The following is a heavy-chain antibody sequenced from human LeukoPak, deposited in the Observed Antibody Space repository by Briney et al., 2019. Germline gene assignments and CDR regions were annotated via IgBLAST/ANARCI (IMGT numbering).Heavy chain of an antibody. V-gene: IGHV1-46*01. CDR2: INPRGGST. CDR1: GYTFTSHF. J-gene: IGHJ4*02. Sequence: ASVKVSCKASGYTFTSHFMHWVRQAPGQGLEWMGIINPRGGSTSYTQKFQGRVTMTRDTSTSTVYMELRSLRSDDTAVYYCARDSIVVVPAAMDGIRYFDYWGQGTLVTVSS. CDR3: ARDSIVVVPAAMDGIRYFDY. D-gene: IGHD2-2*01.